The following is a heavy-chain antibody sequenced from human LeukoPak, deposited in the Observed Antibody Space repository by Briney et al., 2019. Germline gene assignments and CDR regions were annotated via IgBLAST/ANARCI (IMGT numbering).Heavy chain of an antibody. Sequence: TSETLTLTCTVSGGSISSYYWSWIRQPPRKGLEWIGYIYYSGGSNYNPSLKSRVAISIDTSKNQFSLKLSSVTAEDTAVYYCAREEEDGYNSYYFDYWGQGTLVTVSS. D-gene: IGHD5-24*01. CDR3: AREEEDGYNSYYFDY. J-gene: IGHJ4*02. CDR1: GGSISSYY. V-gene: IGHV4-59*01. CDR2: IYYSGGS.